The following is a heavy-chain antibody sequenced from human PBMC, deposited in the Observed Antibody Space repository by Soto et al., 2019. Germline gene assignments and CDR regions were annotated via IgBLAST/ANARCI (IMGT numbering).Heavy chain of an antibody. V-gene: IGHV4-4*02. Sequence: PSETLSLTCAVSGGSISSSNWWSWVRQPPGKGLEWIGEIYHSGSTNYNPSLKSRVTISVDKSKNQFSLKLSSVTAADTAVYYCARDLGGPRFLEWLLSPGVEGGMDVWGQGTTVTVSS. CDR2: IYHSGST. CDR3: ARDLGGPRFLEWLLSPGVEGGMDV. J-gene: IGHJ6*02. CDR1: GGSISSSNW. D-gene: IGHD3-3*01.